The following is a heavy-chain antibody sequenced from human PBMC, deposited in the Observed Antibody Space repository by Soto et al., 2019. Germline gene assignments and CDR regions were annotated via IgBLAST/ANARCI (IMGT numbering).Heavy chain of an antibody. CDR3: AGGRDDYNGWYFDL. D-gene: IGHD4-4*01. CDR2: IYYSGSP. Sequence: VQLQESGPGLVKPSETLSLTCTVSGGSISSHYRSWIRQSPGKGLEWIGYIYYSGSPNYNPSLESRVTISEDTSKNQFSLKLTSVTAADTAVYYCAGGRDDYNGWYFDLWGRGTLVTVSS. CDR1: GGSISSHY. J-gene: IGHJ2*01. V-gene: IGHV4-59*11.